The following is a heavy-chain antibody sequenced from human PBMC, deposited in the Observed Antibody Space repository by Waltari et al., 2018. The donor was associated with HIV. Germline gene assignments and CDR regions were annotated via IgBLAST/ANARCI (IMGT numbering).Heavy chain of an antibody. J-gene: IGHJ4*02. Sequence: QVQLQESGPGLVKPSQTLSLTCTVSGGSISSGGYYWSWTRQHPGKGLEWIGYIYYSGSTYYNPALKIRVTIAVDTSKNQFSLKLSSVTAADTAVYYCARESITGTTFGYWGQGTLVTVSS. V-gene: IGHV4-31*03. CDR3: ARESITGTTFGY. CDR1: GGSISSGGYY. D-gene: IGHD1-7*01. CDR2: IYYSGST.